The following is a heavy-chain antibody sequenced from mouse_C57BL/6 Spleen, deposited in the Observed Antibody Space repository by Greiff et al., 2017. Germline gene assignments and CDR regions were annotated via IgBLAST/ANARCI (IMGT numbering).Heavy chain of an antibody. Sequence: VKLKESGPELVKPGASVKISCKASGYAFSSSWMNWVKQRPGKGLEWIGRIYPGDGDTNYNGKFKGKATLTADKSSSTAYMQLSSLTSEDSAVYFCARWDTTVVATRYYFDYWGQGTTLTVSS. CDR3: ARWDTTVVATRYYFDY. CDR2: IYPGDGDT. J-gene: IGHJ2*01. CDR1: GYAFSSSW. D-gene: IGHD1-1*01. V-gene: IGHV1-82*01.